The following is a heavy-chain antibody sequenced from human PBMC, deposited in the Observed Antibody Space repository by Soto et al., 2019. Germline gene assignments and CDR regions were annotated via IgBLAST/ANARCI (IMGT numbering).Heavy chain of an antibody. Sequence: QVQLQESGPGLVKPSQTLSLTCTVSGGSISSGGYYWSWIRQHPGKGLEWIGYIYHSGSTYYHPSLTTRVTPAVHTTKNHFCLKLSSVTAAGTAVYYCARGYYYDRSYLAYWGQGTLVTVSS. CDR2: IYHSGST. CDR1: GGSISSGGYY. J-gene: IGHJ4*02. D-gene: IGHD3-22*01. V-gene: IGHV4-31*03. CDR3: ARGYYYDRSYLAY.